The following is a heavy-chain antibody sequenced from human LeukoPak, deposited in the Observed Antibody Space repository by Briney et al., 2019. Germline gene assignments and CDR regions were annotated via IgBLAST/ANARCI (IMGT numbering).Heavy chain of an antibody. CDR3: GSFEADDFWCGYQDARFDY. V-gene: IGHV1-2*02. J-gene: IGHJ4*02. Sequence: ASVKLSCKASGYTFTGYYMLWVRQAPGQGLEWMGWINPNSGRTHYAQKFQGRVTMTRDTSISTAYIELSRLRSDDNALLYCGSFEADDFWCGYQDARFDYWGQGTLVSVSS. CDR2: INPNSGRT. CDR1: GYTFTGYY. D-gene: IGHD3-3*01.